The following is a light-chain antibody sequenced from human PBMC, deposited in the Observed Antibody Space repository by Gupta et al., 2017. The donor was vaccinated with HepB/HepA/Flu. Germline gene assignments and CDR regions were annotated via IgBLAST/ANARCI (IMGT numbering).Light chain of an antibody. CDR1: QSVSSSY. CDR3: QQYGSSPPMT. Sequence: VLTQSPGTLSLSPGERATLSCRASQSVSSSYLAWYQQKPGQAPRLLIYGASSRATGIPDRLSGSGSGTDFTLTISRLEPEDFAVYYCQQYGSSPPMTFGQGTRLEIK. CDR2: GAS. V-gene: IGKV3-20*01. J-gene: IGKJ5*01.